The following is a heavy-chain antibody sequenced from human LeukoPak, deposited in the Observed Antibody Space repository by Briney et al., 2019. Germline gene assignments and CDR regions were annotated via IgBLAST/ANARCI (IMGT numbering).Heavy chain of an antibody. D-gene: IGHD1-26*01. CDR2: INPNSGGT. CDR1: GYTFTGYY. V-gene: IGHV1-2*02. Sequence: ASVKVSCTASGYTFTGYYMHWVRQAPGQGLEWMGWINPNSGGTNYAQKFQGRVTMTRDTSISTAYMELSRLRSDDTAVYYCARDLNRETYYFDYWGQGTLVTVSS. CDR3: ARDLNRETYYFDY. J-gene: IGHJ4*02.